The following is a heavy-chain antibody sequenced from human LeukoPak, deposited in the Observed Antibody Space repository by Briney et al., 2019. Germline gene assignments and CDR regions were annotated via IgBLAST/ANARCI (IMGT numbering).Heavy chain of an antibody. CDR1: GFIFSSYA. D-gene: IGHD3-9*01. CDR2: ISGSGGST. CDR3: AKEALLRYFDWLCPFDY. J-gene: IGHJ4*02. V-gene: IGHV3-23*01. Sequence: PGGSLRLSCAASGFIFSSYAMSWVRQAPGKGLEWVSAISGSGGSTYYADSVKGRFTISRDNSKNTLYLQMNSLRAEDTAVYYCAKEALLRYFDWLCPFDYWGQGTLVTVSS.